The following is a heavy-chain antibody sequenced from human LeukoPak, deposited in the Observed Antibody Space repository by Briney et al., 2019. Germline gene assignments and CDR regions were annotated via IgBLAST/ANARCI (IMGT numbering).Heavy chain of an antibody. CDR1: GGSTSSYY. V-gene: IGHV4-59*01. Sequence: PSETLSLTCTVSGGSTSSYYWSWIRQPPGKGLEWIGYIYYSGSTNYNPSLKSRVTISVDTSKNQFSLKLSSVTAADTAVYYCARERDQEGVTNTHYFDYWGQGTLVTVSS. D-gene: IGHD5-18*01. CDR3: ARERDQEGVTNTHYFDY. J-gene: IGHJ4*02. CDR2: IYYSGST.